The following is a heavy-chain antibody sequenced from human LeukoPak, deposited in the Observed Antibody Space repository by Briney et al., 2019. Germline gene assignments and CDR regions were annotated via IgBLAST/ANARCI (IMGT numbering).Heavy chain of an antibody. CDR1: GGSISSGGYY. CDR3: ARSPALGWNDAFAIDY. J-gene: IGHJ4*02. V-gene: IGHV4-31*03. Sequence: SETLSLTCTVSGGSISSGGYYWSWIRQYPGKGLEWIGYIYYSGSTYYNPSLKSRVIISVDTSKNQFSLKVSSVTAADTAVYYCARSPALGWNDAFAIDYWGQGTLVTVSS. CDR2: IYYSGST. D-gene: IGHD1-1*01.